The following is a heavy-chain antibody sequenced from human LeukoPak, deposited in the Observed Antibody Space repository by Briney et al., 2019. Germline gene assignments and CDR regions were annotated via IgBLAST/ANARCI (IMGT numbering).Heavy chain of an antibody. V-gene: IGHV3-7*01. CDR3: ARLLYGGLFDY. J-gene: IGHJ4*02. D-gene: IGHD2/OR15-2a*01. CDR1: GFSFSSYW. Sequence: GGSLRLSCAASGFSFSSYWMSWVRQAPGKGLEWVANIKKDGSDKYYVDSVKGRFTISRGNAKNSLDLQMNSLRAEDTAVYYCARLLYGGLFDYWGQGTLVTVPS. CDR2: IKKDGSDK.